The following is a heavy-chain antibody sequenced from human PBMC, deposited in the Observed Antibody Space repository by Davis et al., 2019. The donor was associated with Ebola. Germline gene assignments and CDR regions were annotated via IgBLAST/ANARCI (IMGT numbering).Heavy chain of an antibody. CDR2: INVGNGNT. J-gene: IGHJ6*03. D-gene: IGHD3-3*01. CDR1: GYTFTSYA. CDR3: ARGAIFLLRDYYYMDV. V-gene: IGHV1-3*01. Sequence: ASVKVSCKASGYTFTSYAMHWVRQAPGQRLEWMGWINVGNGNTKYSQKFQGRVTITRDTSASTAYMELSSLRSEDTAVYYCARGAIFLLRDYYYMDVWGKGTTVTVSS.